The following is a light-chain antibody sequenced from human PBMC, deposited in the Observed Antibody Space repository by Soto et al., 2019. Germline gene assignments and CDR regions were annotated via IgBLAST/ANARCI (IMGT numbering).Light chain of an antibody. CDR2: GNS. CDR3: QSYDSSRFYV. Sequence: QAVVTQPPSVSGAPGQRVTISCTGNSSNIGAGYDVQWYQQLPGIAPKLLIHGNSNRPSGVPDRFSGSKSASSASLAITGLQAEDEADYYCQSYDSSRFYVFGTGTKVTVL. CDR1: SSNIGAGYD. J-gene: IGLJ1*01. V-gene: IGLV1-40*01.